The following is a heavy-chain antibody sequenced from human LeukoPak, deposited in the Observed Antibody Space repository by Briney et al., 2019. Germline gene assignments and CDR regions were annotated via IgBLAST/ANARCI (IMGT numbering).Heavy chain of an antibody. CDR3: AKDQGLLWFGELLYCFDY. CDR1: GFTFSSYA. J-gene: IGHJ4*02. D-gene: IGHD3-10*01. V-gene: IGHV3-23*01. CDR2: ISGSGGST. Sequence: PGGSLRLSCAASGFTFSSYAMSWVRQAPGEGPEWVSAISGSGGSTYYADSVKGRFTISRDNSKNTLYLQMNSLRAEDTAVYYCAKDQGLLWFGELLYCFDYWGQGTLVIVSS.